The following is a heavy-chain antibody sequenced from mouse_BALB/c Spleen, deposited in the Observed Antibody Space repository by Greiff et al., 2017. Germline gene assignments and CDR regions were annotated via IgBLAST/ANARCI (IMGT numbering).Heavy chain of an antibody. V-gene: IGHV5-17*02. CDR1: GFTFSSFG. Sequence: EVQRVESGGGLVQPGGSRKLSCAASGFTFSSFGMHWVRQAPEKGLEWVAYISSGSSTIYYADTVKGRFTISRDNPKNTLFLQMTSLRSEDTAMYYCARFDYEENYAMDYWGQGTSVTVSS. D-gene: IGHD2-4*01. CDR2: ISSGSSTI. CDR3: ARFDYEENYAMDY. J-gene: IGHJ4*01.